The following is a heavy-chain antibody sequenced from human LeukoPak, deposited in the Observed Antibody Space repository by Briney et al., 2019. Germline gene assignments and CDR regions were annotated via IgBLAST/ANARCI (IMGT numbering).Heavy chain of an antibody. J-gene: IGHJ4*02. CDR2: IYYSGST. CDR1: GGSISSGDYY. Sequence: SETLSLTCTVSGGSISSGDYYWSWIRQPPGKGLEWIGYIYYSGSTYYNPSLKSRVTISVDTSKNQFSLKLSSVTAAATAVYYCARELKTYDSSGYYYFDYWGQGTLVTVSS. CDR3: ARELKTYDSSGYYYFDY. V-gene: IGHV4-30-4*01. D-gene: IGHD3-22*01.